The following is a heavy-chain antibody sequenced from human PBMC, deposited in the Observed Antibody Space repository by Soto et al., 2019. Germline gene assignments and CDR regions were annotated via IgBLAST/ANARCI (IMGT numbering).Heavy chain of an antibody. Sequence: EVHLLESGGGLVQPGGSLTLSCAASGFTFSSYAMSWVRQAPGKGLEWVSAISGGGGDSTYYADSVKGRLIISKDNSKHTLYLQMSSLRAEDTAVYYCATALAISGQGAFDMWRQGTMVTVSS. V-gene: IGHV3-23*01. CDR2: ISGGGGDST. D-gene: IGHD5-12*01. J-gene: IGHJ3*02. CDR1: GFTFSSYA. CDR3: ATALAISGQGAFDM.